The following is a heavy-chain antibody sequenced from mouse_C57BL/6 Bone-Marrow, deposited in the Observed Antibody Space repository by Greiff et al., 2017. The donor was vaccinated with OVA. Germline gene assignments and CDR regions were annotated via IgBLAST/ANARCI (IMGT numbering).Heavy chain of an antibody. CDR1: GFTFSSYA. CDR2: ISDGGSYT. J-gene: IGHJ2*01. Sequence: EVQGVESGGGLVKPGGSLKLSCAASGFTFSSYAMSWVRQTPEKRLGWVATISDGGSYTYYPDNVKGRFTISRDNAKNNLYLQMSHLKSEDTAMYYCARRTIYFDYWGQGTTLTVSS. D-gene: IGHD1-1*02. CDR3: ARRTIYFDY. V-gene: IGHV5-4*01.